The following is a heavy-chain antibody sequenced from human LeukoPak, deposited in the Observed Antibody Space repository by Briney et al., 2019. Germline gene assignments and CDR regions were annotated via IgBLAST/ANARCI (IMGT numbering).Heavy chain of an antibody. V-gene: IGHV6-1*01. CDR1: GDSVSSNSAA. D-gene: IGHD5-18*01. J-gene: IGHJ6*02. CDR3: ARCNWGYSYGYYYYYYGMDV. CDR2: TYYRSKWYN. Sequence: SQTLSLTCAISGDSVSSNSAAWNWIRQSPSRGLEWLGRTYYRSKWYNDYAVSVKSRITINPDTSKNQFSLQLNSVTPEDTAVYYCARCNWGYSYGYYYYYYGMDVWGQGTTVTVS.